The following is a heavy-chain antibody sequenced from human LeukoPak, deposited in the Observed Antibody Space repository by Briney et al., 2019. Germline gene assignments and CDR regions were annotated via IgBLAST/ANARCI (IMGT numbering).Heavy chain of an antibody. Sequence: GGSLRLSCAASGFTFSSYAMHWVRQAPGKGLEWVAVISYDGSNKYYADSVKGRFTISRDNSKNTLYLQMNSLRAEDTAVYYCARDLGGYKYFDYWGQGTLVTVSS. CDR2: ISYDGSNK. CDR1: GFTFSSYA. D-gene: IGHD3-22*01. J-gene: IGHJ4*02. V-gene: IGHV3-30*04. CDR3: ARDLGGYKYFDY.